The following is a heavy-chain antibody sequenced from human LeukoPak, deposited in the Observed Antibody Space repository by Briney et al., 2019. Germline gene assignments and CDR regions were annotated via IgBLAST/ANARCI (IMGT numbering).Heavy chain of an antibody. CDR3: AREVYGSGSYFFDY. CDR1: GYTFTGDY. D-gene: IGHD3-10*01. CDR2: INPNSGGT. J-gene: IGHJ4*02. Sequence: ASVKVSCKASGYTFTGDYMHWVRQAPGQGLECMGWINPNSGGTNYAQKFQGWVAMTRDTSISTAYMELSRLRSDDTAVYYCAREVYGSGSYFFDYWGQGTLVTVSS. V-gene: IGHV1-2*04.